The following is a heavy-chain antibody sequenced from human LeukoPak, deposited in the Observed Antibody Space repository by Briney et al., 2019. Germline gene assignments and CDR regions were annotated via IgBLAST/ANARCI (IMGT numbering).Heavy chain of an antibody. CDR1: GFTFSSYS. V-gene: IGHV3-74*01. CDR3: ARTRYSYGPNFDY. Sequence: GGSLRPSCAASGFTFSSYSMNWVRQAPGKGLVWVSRINSDGSSTSYADSVKGRFTISRDNAKNTLYLQMNSLRAEDTAVYYCARTRYSYGPNFDYWGQGTLVTVSS. J-gene: IGHJ4*02. CDR2: INSDGSST. D-gene: IGHD5-18*01.